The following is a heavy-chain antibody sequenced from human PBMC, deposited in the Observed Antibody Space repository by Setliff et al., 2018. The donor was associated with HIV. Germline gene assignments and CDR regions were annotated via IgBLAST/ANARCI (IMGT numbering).Heavy chain of an antibody. CDR1: YDTISTADYY. D-gene: IGHD3-10*01. Sequence: SETLSLTCTASYDTISTADYYWSWIRQPPGKGLEWIGFVSYTGTTRYSPSLKSRITISIDTSKNQFSLQLSSVTAADTAVYYCARLSTTSRDFDSRGQGTLVTVSS. V-gene: IGHV4-30-4*01. J-gene: IGHJ4*02. CDR3: ARLSTTSRDFDS. CDR2: VSYTGTT.